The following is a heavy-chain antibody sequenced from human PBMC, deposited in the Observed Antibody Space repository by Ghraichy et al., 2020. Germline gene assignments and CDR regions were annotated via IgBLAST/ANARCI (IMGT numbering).Heavy chain of an antibody. D-gene: IGHD6-13*01. CDR3: ARDYSSRGYNWFDP. CDR2: ISSSGSTI. V-gene: IGHV3-48*03. CDR1: GFTFSSYE. Sequence: GGSLRLSCAASGFTFSSYEMNWVRQAPGKGLEWVSYISSSGSTIYYADSVKGRFTISRDNAKNSLYLQMNSLRAEDTAVYYCARDYSSRGYNWFDPWGQGTLVTVSS. J-gene: IGHJ5*02.